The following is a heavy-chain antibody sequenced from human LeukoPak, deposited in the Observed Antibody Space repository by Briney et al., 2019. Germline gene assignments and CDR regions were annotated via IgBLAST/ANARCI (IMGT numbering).Heavy chain of an antibody. D-gene: IGHD3-10*01. J-gene: IGHJ3*02. V-gene: IGHV4-34*01. Sequence: SETLSLTCAVYGGSFSGYYWSWIRQPPGKGLEWIGEINHSGSTNYNPSLKSRVTISVDTSKNQFSLEMRFVTAADTAVYYCARVRWFGDFSNSDAFDIWGQGRMVTISA. CDR1: GGSFSGYY. CDR3: ARVRWFGDFSNSDAFDI. CDR2: INHSGST.